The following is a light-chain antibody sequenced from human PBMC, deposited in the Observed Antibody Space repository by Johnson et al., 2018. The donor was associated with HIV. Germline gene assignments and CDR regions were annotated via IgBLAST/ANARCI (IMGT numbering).Light chain of an antibody. Sequence: QSVLTQPPSVSAAPGQKVTISCSGSSSNIGNNYVSWYQQLPGTAPKLLIYENNKRPSGIPDRFSGSKSGTSATLGITGLQTGDEADYYCGTWDSSLSAYFFETWTKVTVL. CDR1: SSNIGNNY. CDR2: ENN. V-gene: IGLV1-51*02. J-gene: IGLJ1*01. CDR3: GTWDSSLSAYF.